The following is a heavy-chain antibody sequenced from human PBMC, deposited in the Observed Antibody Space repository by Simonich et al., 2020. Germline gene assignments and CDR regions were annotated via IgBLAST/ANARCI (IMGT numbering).Heavy chain of an antibody. J-gene: IGHJ4*02. CDR2: ISYDGSNK. V-gene: IGHV3-30*07. CDR3: ARDLGSSYYFDY. Sequence: GGGVVQPGRSLRLSCAASGFTFSSYAMHWVRQAPGKGLEWVAVISYDGSNKSYADSVKGRFTISRDNSKNTLYLQMNSLRAEDTAVYYCARDLGSSYYFDYWGQGTLVTVSS. CDR1: GFTFSSYA. D-gene: IGHD6-6*01.